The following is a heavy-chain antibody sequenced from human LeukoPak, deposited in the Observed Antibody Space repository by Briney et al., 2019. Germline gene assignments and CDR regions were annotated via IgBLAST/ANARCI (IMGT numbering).Heavy chain of an antibody. J-gene: IGHJ4*02. Sequence: GGSLRLSCAASGFTFNSYSMNWVRQAPGKGLEWVSSISSSSSYIYYADSVKGRFTISRDSAKNSLYLQMNSLRAEDTAVYYCARDMGSGSDYWGQGTLVTVSS. CDR2: ISSSSSYI. D-gene: IGHD6-19*01. V-gene: IGHV3-21*01. CDR1: GFTFNSYS. CDR3: ARDMGSGSDY.